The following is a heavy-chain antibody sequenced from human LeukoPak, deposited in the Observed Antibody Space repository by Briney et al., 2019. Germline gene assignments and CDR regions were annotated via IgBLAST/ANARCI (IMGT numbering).Heavy chain of an antibody. Sequence: PGGSLRLSCAASGFTFSSYAMSWVRQAPGKGLEWVSAISGSGGSTYYADSVKGRFTISRDNSKNTLYLQMNSLRAEDTAVYYCAKDLYYYDSSGYYYGGIDAFDIWGQGTMVTVSS. V-gene: IGHV3-23*01. CDR1: GFTFSSYA. CDR3: AKDLYYYDSSGYYYGGIDAFDI. CDR2: ISGSGGST. D-gene: IGHD3-22*01. J-gene: IGHJ3*02.